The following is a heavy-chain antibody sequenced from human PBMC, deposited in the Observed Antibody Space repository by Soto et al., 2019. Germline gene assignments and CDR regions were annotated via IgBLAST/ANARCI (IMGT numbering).Heavy chain of an antibody. J-gene: IGHJ4*02. Sequence: GGSLRLSCAASGFIFTRYSMNWVRQAPGKGLEWASSISSTTNYIYYGDSMKGRFTISRDNAKNSLYLEMNSLRAEDTAVYYCARESEDLTSNFDYWGQGTLVTVSS. CDR3: ARESEDLTSNFDY. CDR1: GFIFTRYS. V-gene: IGHV3-21*06. CDR2: ISSTTNYI.